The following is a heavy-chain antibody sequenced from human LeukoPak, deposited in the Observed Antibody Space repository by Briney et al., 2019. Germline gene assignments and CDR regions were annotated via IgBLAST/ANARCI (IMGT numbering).Heavy chain of an antibody. Sequence: ASVKVSCKASGYTFTGYYMHWVRQAPGQGLEWMGWINPNSGGTNYAQKFQGRVTMTRDTSISTAYMELSRLRSDDTGVYYCARPRPEYTSSWYQIEFWGQGTLVTVSS. CDR1: GYTFTGYY. CDR2: INPNSGGT. V-gene: IGHV1-2*02. J-gene: IGHJ4*02. D-gene: IGHD6-13*01. CDR3: ARPRPEYTSSWYQIEF.